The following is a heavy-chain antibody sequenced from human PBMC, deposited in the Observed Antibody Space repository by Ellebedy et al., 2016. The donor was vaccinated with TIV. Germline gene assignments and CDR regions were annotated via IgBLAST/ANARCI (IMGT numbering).Heavy chain of an antibody. D-gene: IGHD5-18*01. V-gene: IGHV1-69*04. Sequence: AASVKVSCKASGCTFSSYAISWVRQAPGQGLEWMGRIILIFGIANYTQKFQGRVTITADRSTSTAYMELSSLRSEDTAVYYCANTAMAVDYYYGMDVWGQGTTVTVTS. CDR1: GCTFSSYA. CDR3: ANTAMAVDYYYGMDV. CDR2: IILIFGIA. J-gene: IGHJ6*02.